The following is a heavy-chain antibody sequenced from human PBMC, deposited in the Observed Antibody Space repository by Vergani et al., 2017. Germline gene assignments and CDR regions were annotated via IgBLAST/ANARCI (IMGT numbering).Heavy chain of an antibody. CDR3: ARTPYSGYDQYIDY. J-gene: IGHJ4*02. D-gene: IGHD5-12*01. CDR1: GGTFSSYA. Sequence: QVQLVQSGAEVKKPGSSVKVSCKASGGTFSSYAISWLRQAPGQGREWMGGIIPIFGTANYAQKFQGRVTITADEATSTAYMELSSLRSEDTAVYYCARTPYSGYDQYIDYWGQGTLVTVSS. V-gene: IGHV1-69*01. CDR2: IIPIFGTA.